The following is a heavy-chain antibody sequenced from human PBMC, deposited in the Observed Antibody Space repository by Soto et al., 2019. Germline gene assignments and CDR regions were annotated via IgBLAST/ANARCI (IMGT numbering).Heavy chain of an antibody. D-gene: IGHD2-8*01. CDR1: GGSISSYY. V-gene: IGHV4-59*01. CDR2: IYYSGST. J-gene: IGHJ5*02. CDR3: ARAPNGVREGGWFDP. Sequence: SETLSLTCTVSGGSISSYYWSWIRQPPGKGLEWIGYIYYSGSTNYNPSLKSRVTISVDTSKNQFSLKLSSVTAADTAVYYCARAPNGVREGGWFDPWGQGTQVTVSS.